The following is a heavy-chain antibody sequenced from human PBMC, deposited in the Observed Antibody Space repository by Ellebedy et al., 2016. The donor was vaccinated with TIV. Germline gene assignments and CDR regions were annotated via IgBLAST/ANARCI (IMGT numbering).Heavy chain of an antibody. Sequence: AASVKVSCKASGGTFNSHTICWVRQAPGEGLEWMGGIIPIFDTANYAQKFRGRVTFTADKSTSTAYMDLSSLTSEDTAVYYCATCPLTKTYFYYRMDVWGQGTTVTVSS. CDR3: ATCPLTKTYFYYRMDV. J-gene: IGHJ6*02. CDR1: GGTFNSHT. CDR2: IIPIFDTA. D-gene: IGHD1-14*01. V-gene: IGHV1-69*06.